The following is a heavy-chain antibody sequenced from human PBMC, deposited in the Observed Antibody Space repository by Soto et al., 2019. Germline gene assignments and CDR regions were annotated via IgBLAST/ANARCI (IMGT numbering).Heavy chain of an antibody. Sequence: SETLSLTCAVSGGSISSSNWRSWVRQPPGKGLEWIGEIYHSGSTNYNPSLKSRVTISVDKSKNQFSLKLSSVTAADTAVYYCARRTERGYSYGFDYWGQGTLVTVSS. V-gene: IGHV4-4*02. J-gene: IGHJ4*02. CDR1: GGSISSSNW. CDR2: IYHSGST. CDR3: ARRTERGYSYGFDY. D-gene: IGHD5-18*01.